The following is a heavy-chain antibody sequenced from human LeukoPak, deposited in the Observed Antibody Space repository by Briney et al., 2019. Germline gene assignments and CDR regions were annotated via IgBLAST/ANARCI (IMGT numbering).Heavy chain of an antibody. CDR1: GFTFSSYA. Sequence: GGSLRLSCAASGFTFSSYAMSWVRQAPGKGLEWVSAISGSGGSTYYADSVKGRFTISRDNSKNTLYLQMNSLRAEDTAVYYCAKDVSPSMVRGVITSCDYWGQGTLVTVSS. J-gene: IGHJ4*02. CDR2: ISGSGGST. D-gene: IGHD3-10*01. V-gene: IGHV3-23*01. CDR3: AKDVSPSMVRGVITSCDY.